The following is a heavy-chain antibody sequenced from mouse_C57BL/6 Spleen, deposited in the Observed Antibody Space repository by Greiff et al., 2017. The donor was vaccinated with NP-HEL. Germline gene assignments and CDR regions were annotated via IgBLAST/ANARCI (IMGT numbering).Heavy chain of an antibody. Sequence: QVQPQQSGTELVKPGASVKLSCKASGYTFTSYWMHWVKQRPGQGLEWIGNINPSNGGTNYNEKFKSKATLTVDKSSSTAYMQLSSLTSEEAAVYYCARSFITTVVRVNYCDYWGQGTTLTVSA. D-gene: IGHD1-1*01. CDR2: INPSNGGT. CDR1: GYTFTSYW. J-gene: IGHJ2*01. CDR3: ARSFITTVVRVNYCDY. V-gene: IGHV1-53*01.